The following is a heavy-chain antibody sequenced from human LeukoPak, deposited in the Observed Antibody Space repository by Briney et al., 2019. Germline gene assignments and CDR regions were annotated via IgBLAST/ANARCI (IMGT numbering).Heavy chain of an antibody. Sequence: PSQTLSLTCAVSGGSISSGGYSWSWIRQPPGKGLEWIGYIYHSGSTYYNPPLKSQVTISVDRSKNQFSLKLSSVTAADTAVYYCARRGRVAARGRDYYYYGMDVWGQGTTVTVSS. CDR3: ARRGRVAARGRDYYYYGMDV. D-gene: IGHD6-6*01. CDR1: GGSISSGGYS. J-gene: IGHJ6*02. V-gene: IGHV4-30-2*01. CDR2: IYHSGST.